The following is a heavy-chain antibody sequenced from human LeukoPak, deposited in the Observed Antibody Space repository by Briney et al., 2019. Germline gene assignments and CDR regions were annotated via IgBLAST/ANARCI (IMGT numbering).Heavy chain of an antibody. CDR1: GFTVSSNY. CDR3: ARDRGSYAWDY. V-gene: IGHV3-66*02. D-gene: IGHD5-12*01. CDR2: IYSGGST. Sequence: HPGGSLRLSCAASGFTVSSNYMNWVRQAPGKGLEWVSVIYSGGSTYYADSVKGRFTISRDNSKNTLYLQMNSLRPEDTAVYYCARDRGSYAWDYWGQGTLVTVSS. J-gene: IGHJ4*02.